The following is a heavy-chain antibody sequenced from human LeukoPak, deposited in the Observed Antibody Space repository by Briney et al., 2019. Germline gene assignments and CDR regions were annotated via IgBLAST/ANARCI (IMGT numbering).Heavy chain of an antibody. CDR3: ARQGCSSTSCYSAFDI. J-gene: IGHJ3*02. D-gene: IGHD2-2*02. CDR2: IYYSWST. Sequence: SETLSLTCTVSGGSISSSSYYWGWIRQPPGKGLEWIGSIYYSWSTYYNPSLKSRVTISVDTSKNQFSLKLSSVTAADTAVYYCARQGCSSTSCYSAFDIWGQGTMVTVSS. V-gene: IGHV4-39*01. CDR1: GGSISSSSYY.